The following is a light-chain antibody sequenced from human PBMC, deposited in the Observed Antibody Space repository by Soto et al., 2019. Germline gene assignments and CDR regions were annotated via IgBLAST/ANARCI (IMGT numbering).Light chain of an antibody. CDR1: SSNIGSHI. V-gene: IGLV1-44*01. J-gene: IGLJ3*02. CDR3: AAWDASLQSGV. Sequence: QSVLTQPPSASGTPGQRVTISCSGSSSNIGSHIVNWYQQVPGTAPKLLIYTNNQRPSGVPDRFSDSKSGTSASLAISGLQSEDEADYYCAAWDASLQSGVFGGGTKLTVL. CDR2: TNN.